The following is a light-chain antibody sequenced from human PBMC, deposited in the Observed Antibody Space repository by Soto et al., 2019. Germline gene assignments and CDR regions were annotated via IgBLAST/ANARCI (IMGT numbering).Light chain of an antibody. CDR1: SSDVGAYDY. CDR2: DVS. V-gene: IGLV2-14*03. J-gene: IGLJ1*01. CDR3: SSFTTSTSYV. Sequence: QSAQTQPASVSGSPGQSITISCTGTSSDVGAYDYVSWYQQHPGEVPKLMIFDVSDRPSGVSNRFSGSKSGNTASLTISGLQAEDEADYYCSSFTTSTSYVFGTGTKVTVL.